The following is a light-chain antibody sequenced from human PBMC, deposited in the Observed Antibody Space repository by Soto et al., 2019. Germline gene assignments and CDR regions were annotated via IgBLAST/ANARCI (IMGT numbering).Light chain of an antibody. J-gene: IGLJ2*01. Sequence: QAVVTQPPSVSGTPGQRVTISCSGSSSNIGSNYVYWYQQIPGTAPKLLIYRNNQRPSGVPDRFSGSKSGTSASLAISGLRSEDEGDYYCASWDDSLTANVVFGGGTQLTVL. CDR3: ASWDDSLTANVV. CDR2: RNN. V-gene: IGLV1-47*01. CDR1: SSNIGSNY.